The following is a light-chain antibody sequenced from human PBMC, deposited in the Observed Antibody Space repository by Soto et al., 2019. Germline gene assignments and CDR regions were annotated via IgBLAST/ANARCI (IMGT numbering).Light chain of an antibody. J-gene: IGLJ1*01. CDR1: SSDVGAYNY. CDR3: YSYTSSSTYV. CDR2: DVS. V-gene: IGLV2-14*01. Sequence: SVLTQPASVSGSPGRSITISCTGTSSDVGAYNYVSWYQQHPAKVPKLMIYDVSNRPSGVSDRFSGSKSGNTASLTISGLQAEDEADYYCYSYTSSSTYVFGTGTKVTVL.